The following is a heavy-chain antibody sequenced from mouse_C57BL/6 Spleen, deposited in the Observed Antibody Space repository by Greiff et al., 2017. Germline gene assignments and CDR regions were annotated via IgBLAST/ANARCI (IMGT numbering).Heavy chain of an antibody. Sequence: QVQLQQPGAELVKPGASVKLSCKASGYTFTSYWMHWVKQRPGQGLEWIGMIHPNSGSTNYNEKFKSKATLTVDKSSSTAYMQLSSLTSEDSAVYYSASRVYYGNYVVFGYWGQGTLVTDSA. CDR3: ASRVYYGNYVVFGY. D-gene: IGHD2-1*01. V-gene: IGHV1-64*01. CDR2: IHPNSGST. J-gene: IGHJ3*01. CDR1: GYTFTSYW.